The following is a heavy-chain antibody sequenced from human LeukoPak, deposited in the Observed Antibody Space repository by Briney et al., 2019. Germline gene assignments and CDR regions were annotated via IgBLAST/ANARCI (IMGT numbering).Heavy chain of an antibody. Sequence: GGSLRLSCAASGFTFSSSAMSCVRQAPGKGLEWVSAISGSGGSTYYAESVNRRFTISRDNSKTTLYLQMNRRRAEDTAGYYCAKGPHPSQYRCSSRVRDSNDYWGQGTLVTVPS. CDR3: AKGPHPSQYRCSSRVRDSNDY. CDR2: ISGSGGST. J-gene: IGHJ4*02. D-gene: IGHD6-6*01. CDR1: GFTFSSSA. V-gene: IGHV3-23*01.